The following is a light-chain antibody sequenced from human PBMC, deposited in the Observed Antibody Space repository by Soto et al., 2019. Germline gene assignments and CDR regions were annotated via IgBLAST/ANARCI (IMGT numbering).Light chain of an antibody. V-gene: IGLV2-14*01. Sequence: QSALTQPASVSGSPGQSITISCTGTSSDVGGYNYVSWYQQHPGKAPKLMIYDVSNRPSGVSNRFSGPKSGNTASLTISGLQAEDEADYYCSSYTSSSTEGVVFGGGTQLTVL. CDR1: SSDVGGYNY. CDR3: SSYTSSSTEGVV. J-gene: IGLJ2*01. CDR2: DVS.